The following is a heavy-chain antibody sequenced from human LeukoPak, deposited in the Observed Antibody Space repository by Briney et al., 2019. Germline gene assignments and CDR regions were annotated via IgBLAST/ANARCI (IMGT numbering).Heavy chain of an antibody. CDR1: GGSFSGYY. D-gene: IGHD3-9*01. J-gene: IGHJ4*02. V-gene: IGHV4-34*01. Sequence: PSETLSLTCAVYGGSFSGYYWSWIRQPPGKGLEWIGEINHSGSTNYNPSLKSRVTISVDTSKNQFFLKLSSVTAADTAVYYCARSQILTGYQRFDYWGQGTLVTVSS. CDR3: ARSQILTGYQRFDY. CDR2: INHSGST.